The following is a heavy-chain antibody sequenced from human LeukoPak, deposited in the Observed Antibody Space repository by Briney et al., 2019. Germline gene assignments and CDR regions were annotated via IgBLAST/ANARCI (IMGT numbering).Heavy chain of an antibody. V-gene: IGHV1-69*06. CDR2: IIPIFGTA. CDR3: ASGLPSNWFDP. Sequence: ASVKVSCKASGYTFTSYYMHWVRQAPGQGLEWMGGIIPIFGTANYAQTFQGRVTITADKSTSTAYMELSSLRSEDTAVYYCASGLPSNWFDPWGQGTLVTVSS. CDR1: GYTFTSYY. J-gene: IGHJ5*02. D-gene: IGHD2/OR15-2a*01.